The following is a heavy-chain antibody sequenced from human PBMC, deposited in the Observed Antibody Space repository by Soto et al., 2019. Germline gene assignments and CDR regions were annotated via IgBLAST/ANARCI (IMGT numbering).Heavy chain of an antibody. Sequence: QVQLVESGGGVVQPGRSLRLSCAASGFTFSSYGMHWVRQAPGKGLEWVAVISYDGSNKYYADSVKGRFTISRDNSKNTLYLQMNSLRAEDTAVYYCAKDSVAGPTYYFDYWGQGTLVTVSP. V-gene: IGHV3-30*18. D-gene: IGHD6-19*01. CDR1: GFTFSSYG. CDR3: AKDSVAGPTYYFDY. J-gene: IGHJ4*02. CDR2: ISYDGSNK.